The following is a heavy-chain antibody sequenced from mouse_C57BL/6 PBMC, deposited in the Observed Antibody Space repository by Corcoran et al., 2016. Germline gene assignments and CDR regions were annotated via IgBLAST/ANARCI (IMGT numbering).Heavy chain of an antibody. CDR2: INTYSGVP. CDR3: SSGSFYYFDY. V-gene: IGHV9-3*01. Sequence: QIQLVQSGPELKKPGETVKISCKASGYTFTTYGMSWVKQAPGKGLKWMGWINTYSGVPTYADDFKGRFAFSLETSASTAYLQINNLKNEDTATYFCSSGSFYYFDYWGQGTTLTVSS. J-gene: IGHJ2*01. D-gene: IGHD3-2*02. CDR1: GYTFTTYG.